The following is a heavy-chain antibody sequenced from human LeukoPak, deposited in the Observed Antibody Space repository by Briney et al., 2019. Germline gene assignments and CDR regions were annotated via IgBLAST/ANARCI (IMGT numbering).Heavy chain of an antibody. J-gene: IGHJ4*02. CDR2: ISGSGGGT. V-gene: IGHV3-23*01. Sequence: GESLRLSCAASGFTFSSYAMSWVRQAPGKGLEWVSAISGSGGGTYYVDSVKGRFTISRDNSKNTLYLQMNSLRAEDTAVYYCAREMGLNIVATFGYWGQGTLVTVSS. CDR3: AREMGLNIVATFGY. CDR1: GFTFSSYA. D-gene: IGHD5-12*01.